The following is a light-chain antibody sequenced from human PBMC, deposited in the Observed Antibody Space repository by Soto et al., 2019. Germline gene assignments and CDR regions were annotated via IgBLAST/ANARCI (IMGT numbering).Light chain of an antibody. J-gene: IGKJ4*01. Sequence: ELVMTHSTATMSMSPGEGATLSCRASQGIGDTLAWYEQKPGQTPRLLIYHTSIRARGVPARCSGRRSGAEFTLTISFLQFYLLSVYYCQHYVSWPFPSGGGNKVE. CDR3: QHYVSWPFP. CDR2: HTS. CDR1: QGIGDT. V-gene: IGKV3D-15*03.